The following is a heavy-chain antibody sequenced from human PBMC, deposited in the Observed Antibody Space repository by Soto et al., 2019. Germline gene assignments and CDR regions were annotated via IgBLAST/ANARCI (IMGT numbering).Heavy chain of an antibody. J-gene: IGHJ4*02. CDR1: GDSISIYY. D-gene: IGHD6-19*01. CDR3: AREYTETVDGPTPFYFDY. CDR2: TYVTGDT. Sequence: SETLSLTCSVSGDSISIYYWSWIRQSAGKGLEWIGRTYVTGDTNYNPSLKSRVTMSLDTSKNQLSLKLISVTAAGTAVYYCAREYTETVDGPTPFYFDYWGQGTPVTV. V-gene: IGHV4-4*07.